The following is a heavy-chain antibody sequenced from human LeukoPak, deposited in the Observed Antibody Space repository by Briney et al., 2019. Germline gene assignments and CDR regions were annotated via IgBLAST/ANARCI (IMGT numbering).Heavy chain of an antibody. CDR3: AKENYIYDL. CDR2: INPNSGGT. D-gene: IGHD1-7*01. V-gene: IGHV1-2*02. J-gene: IGHJ5*02. Sequence: ASVKVSCKASGYTFTGYYMHWVRQAPGQGLEWMGWINPNSGGTNYAQKFQGRVSMTRDTSITTAYMELTGLRSDDTAVYYCAKENYIYDLWGQGTLVTVSS. CDR1: GYTFTGYY.